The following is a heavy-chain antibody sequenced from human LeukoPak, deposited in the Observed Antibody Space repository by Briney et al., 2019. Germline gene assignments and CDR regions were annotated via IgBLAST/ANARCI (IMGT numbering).Heavy chain of an antibody. D-gene: IGHD2-2*02. CDR2: ISGSGGST. Sequence: GGSLRLSCAASGLTFSSYAMSWVRQAPGKGLEWVSAISGSGGSTYYADSVKGRFTISRDNSKNTLYLQMSSLRAEDTAVYYCAKGPGICSSTSCYTVDYWGQGTLVTVSS. V-gene: IGHV3-23*01. CDR1: GLTFSSYA. J-gene: IGHJ4*02. CDR3: AKGPGICSSTSCYTVDY.